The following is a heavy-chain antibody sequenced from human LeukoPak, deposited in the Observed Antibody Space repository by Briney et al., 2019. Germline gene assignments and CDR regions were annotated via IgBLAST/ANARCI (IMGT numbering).Heavy chain of an antibody. Sequence: GGSLRLSCAASGFTFSSYWMSWVRQAPGKGLEWVANIKQDGSEKSYVDSVKGRFTISRDNAKNSLYLQMNSLRAEDTAVYYCARDPQMATMSYIDYWGQGILVTVSS. D-gene: IGHD5-24*01. CDR2: IKQDGSEK. V-gene: IGHV3-7*01. CDR1: GFTFSSYW. CDR3: ARDPQMATMSYIDY. J-gene: IGHJ4*02.